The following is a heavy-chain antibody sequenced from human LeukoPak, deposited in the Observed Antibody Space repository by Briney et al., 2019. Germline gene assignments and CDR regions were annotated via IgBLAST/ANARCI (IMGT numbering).Heavy chain of an antibody. CDR3: AKGKYSSGWYQYFQH. D-gene: IGHD6-19*01. CDR2: ISYDGSNK. CDR1: GFTFSSYA. Sequence: GGSLRLSCAASGFTFSSYAMHWVRQAPGKGLEWVAVISYDGSNKYYADSVKGRFTISRDNSKNTLYLQMNSLRAEDTAVYYCAKGKYSSGWYQYFQHWGQGTLVTVSS. J-gene: IGHJ1*01. V-gene: IGHV3-30-3*01.